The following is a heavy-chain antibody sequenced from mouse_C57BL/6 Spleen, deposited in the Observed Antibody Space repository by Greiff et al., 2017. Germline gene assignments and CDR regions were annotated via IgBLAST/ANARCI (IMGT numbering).Heavy chain of an antibody. CDR1: GFTFSDYG. CDR2: ISSGSSTI. D-gene: IGHD1-1*01. V-gene: IGHV5-17*01. CDR3: ARELLRNFDY. Sequence: EVKVVESGGGLVKPGGSLKLSCAASGFTFSDYGMHWVRQAPEKGLEWVAYISSGSSTIYYADTVKGLFTISRDNAKNTLCLQMTSLRSEDTAMYYCARELLRNFDYWGQGTTLTVSS. J-gene: IGHJ2*01.